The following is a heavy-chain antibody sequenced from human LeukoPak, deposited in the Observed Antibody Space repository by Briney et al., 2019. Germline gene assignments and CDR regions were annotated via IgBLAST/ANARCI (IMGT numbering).Heavy chain of an antibody. CDR2: IYYSGTA. CDR3: ARGVYIAAAQYGY. Sequence: NPSETLSLTCTVSGGSISSYYWSWIRQPPGKGLEWIGYIYYSGTANYNPSLKSRVTISVDTSKNQFSLKLSSVTAADMAVYYCARGVYIAAAQYGYWGQGTLVTVSS. CDR1: GGSISSYY. V-gene: IGHV4-59*01. D-gene: IGHD6-13*01. J-gene: IGHJ4*02.